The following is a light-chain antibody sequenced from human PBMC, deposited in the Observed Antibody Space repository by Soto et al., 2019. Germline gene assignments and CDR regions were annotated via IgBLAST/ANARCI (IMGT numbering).Light chain of an antibody. V-gene: IGLV2-14*01. CDR1: SSDIGRYNY. CDR2: DVS. Sequence: QSALTQPASVSGSPGQSITISCTGTSSDIGRYNYVSWYQQYPGKAPKFMIYDVSNRPSGVSNRFSGSKSGTSASLAISGLQSEDEADYYCAAWDDSLNGWVFGGGTKLTVL. CDR3: AAWDDSLNGWV. J-gene: IGLJ3*02.